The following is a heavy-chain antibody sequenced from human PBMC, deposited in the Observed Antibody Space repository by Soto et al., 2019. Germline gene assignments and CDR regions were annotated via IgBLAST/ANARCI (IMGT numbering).Heavy chain of an antibody. Sequence: SVKVSCKASGGTFSSYAISWVRQAPGQGLEWMGGIIPIFGTANYAQKYKGRVTITADESTSTDYMELSSLRSEDTAVYYSARVTVVVVAASSLYNWFDPWGQGTLVTVSS. CDR3: ARVTVVVVAASSLYNWFDP. J-gene: IGHJ5*02. CDR1: GGTFSSYA. CDR2: IIPIFGTA. V-gene: IGHV1-69*13. D-gene: IGHD2-15*01.